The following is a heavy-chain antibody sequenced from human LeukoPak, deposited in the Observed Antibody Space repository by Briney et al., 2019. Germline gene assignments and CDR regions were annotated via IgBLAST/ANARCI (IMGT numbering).Heavy chain of an antibody. CDR2: ISGSGGST. Sequence: GGSLRLSCAASGFTFSSYAISWVRQAPGKGLEWVSAISGSGGSTYYAGSVKGRFTISRDNSKNTLYLQMNSLRAEDTAVYYCAKNSYYYDSSGYSYGYYFDYWGQGTLVTVSS. CDR1: GFTFSSYA. J-gene: IGHJ4*02. D-gene: IGHD3-22*01. V-gene: IGHV3-23*01. CDR3: AKNSYYYDSSGYSYGYYFDY.